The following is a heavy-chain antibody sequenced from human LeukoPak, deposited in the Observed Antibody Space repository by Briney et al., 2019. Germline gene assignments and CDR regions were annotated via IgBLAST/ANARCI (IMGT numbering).Heavy chain of an antibody. CDR3: AKDQTPMDTGTYGFDY. CDR1: GFTFSSYS. D-gene: IGHD1-26*01. CDR2: ISSLSGTI. J-gene: IGHJ4*02. V-gene: IGHV3-48*01. Sequence: GGSLRLSCAASGFTFSSYSMNWVRQAPGEGLEWVSYISSLSGTIYYADSVKGRFTISRDNSKNTLSLQMNSLRAEDTAVYYCAKDQTPMDTGTYGFDYWGQGTLVTVSS.